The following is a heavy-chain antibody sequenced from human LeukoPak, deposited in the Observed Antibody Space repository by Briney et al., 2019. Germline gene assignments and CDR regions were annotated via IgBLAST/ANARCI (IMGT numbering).Heavy chain of an antibody. V-gene: IGHV4-61*02. D-gene: IGHD3-9*01. Sequence: SETLSLTCTVSGGSISSGSYYWSWIRQPAGKGLEWIGRIYTSGSTNYNPSLKSRVTISVDTSKNQFSLKLSSVTAADTAVYYCAVSYYDILTGYTFDYWGQGTLVTVSS. CDR3: AVSYYDILTGYTFDY. J-gene: IGHJ4*02. CDR2: IYTSGST. CDR1: GGSISSGSYY.